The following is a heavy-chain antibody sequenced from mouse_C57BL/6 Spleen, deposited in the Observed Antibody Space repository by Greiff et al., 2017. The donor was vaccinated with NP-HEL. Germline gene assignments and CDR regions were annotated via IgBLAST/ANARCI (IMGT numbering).Heavy chain of an antibody. J-gene: IGHJ4*01. CDR2: ISSGSSTI. CDR3: ASGGYLRPGYYYAMDY. V-gene: IGHV5-17*01. D-gene: IGHD2-12*01. Sequence: EVQLVESGGGLVKPGGSLKLSCAASGFTFSDYGMHWVRQAPEKGLEWVAYISSGSSTIYYADTVKGRFTISRANAKNTLFLQMTSLRSEDTAMYYCASGGYLRPGYYYAMDYWGQGTAVTVAS. CDR1: GFTFSDYG.